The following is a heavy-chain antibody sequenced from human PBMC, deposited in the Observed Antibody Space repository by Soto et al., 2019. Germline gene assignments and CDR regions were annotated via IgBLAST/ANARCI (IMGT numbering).Heavy chain of an antibody. D-gene: IGHD2-21*02. CDR1: GFTFSSYW. CDR3: ARPRPYCGGDCPDS. J-gene: IGHJ4*02. CDR2: INSDGSST. V-gene: IGHV3-74*01. Sequence: EVQLVESGGGLVQPGGSLRLSCAAPGFTFSSYWMHWVRQAPGKGLVWVSRINSDGSSTSYADSVKGRFTISRDNANNTLYLQMNSLRAEDTAVYYCARPRPYCGGDCPDSWGQGTLVTVSS.